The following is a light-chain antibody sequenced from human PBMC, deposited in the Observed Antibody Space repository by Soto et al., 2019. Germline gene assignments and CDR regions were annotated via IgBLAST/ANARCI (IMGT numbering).Light chain of an antibody. CDR3: SSYAGSNIRD. CDR2: EVS. V-gene: IGLV2-8*01. Sequence: QSALTQPPSASGSPGQSVTISCTGTSSDVGGYNYVSWYQQHPGKAPKLMIYEVSKRPSGVPDRFSGSKSGNTASLTVSGLQAEDEADYYCSSYAGSNIRDFGSGTKLTVL. J-gene: IGLJ1*01. CDR1: SSDVGGYNY.